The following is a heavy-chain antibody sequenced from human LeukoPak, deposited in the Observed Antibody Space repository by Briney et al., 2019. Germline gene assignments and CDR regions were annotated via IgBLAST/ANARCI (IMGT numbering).Heavy chain of an antibody. CDR3: ARGDCSGGSCYLFDY. CDR1: GGSISSSSNY. V-gene: IGHV4-39*01. J-gene: IGHJ4*02. Sequence: PSETLSLTCTVSGGSISSSSNYWGWLRQPPGKGLEWIGSIYYSGSTYYNPSLKSRVTISVDTSKNQFSLKLSSVTAADTAVYYCARGDCSGGSCYLFDYWGQGALVTVSS. D-gene: IGHD2-15*01. CDR2: IYYSGST.